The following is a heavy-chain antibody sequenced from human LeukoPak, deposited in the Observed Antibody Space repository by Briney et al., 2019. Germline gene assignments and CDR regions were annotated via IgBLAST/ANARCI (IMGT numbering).Heavy chain of an antibody. V-gene: IGHV1-8*01. Sequence: ASVKVSCKASGYTFTSYGINWVRQATGQGLEWMGWMNPNSGNTGYAQKFQGRVTMTRNTSISTAYMELSSLRSEDTAVYYCARVIAVAGTIDYWGQGTLVTVSS. J-gene: IGHJ4*02. CDR2: MNPNSGNT. CDR3: ARVIAVAGTIDY. CDR1: GYTFTSYG. D-gene: IGHD6-19*01.